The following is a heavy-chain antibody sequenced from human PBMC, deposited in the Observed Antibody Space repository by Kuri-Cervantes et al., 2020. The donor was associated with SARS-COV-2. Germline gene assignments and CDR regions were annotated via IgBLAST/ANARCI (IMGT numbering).Heavy chain of an antibody. D-gene: IGHD3-3*01. Sequence: ASVKVSCKAPETTFPNYDINWVRQATGQGLEWMGMVKTNSGNTLYAQIFQGRVTMTRDTSTSTVYMELSSLRSEDAAVYYCARVAVRFLEWLFFDYWGQGTLVTVSS. V-gene: IGHV1-8*01. CDR1: ETTFPNYD. CDR3: ARVAVRFLEWLFFDY. J-gene: IGHJ4*02. CDR2: VKTNSGNT.